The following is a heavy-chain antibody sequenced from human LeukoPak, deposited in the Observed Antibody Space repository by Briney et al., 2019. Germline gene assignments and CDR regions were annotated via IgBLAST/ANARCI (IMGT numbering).Heavy chain of an antibody. Sequence: GGSLRLSCAASGFTLSPFWMHWVRQSPGKGPVWVSRTGPDGSVTNYADSVKGRFTISRDNARNTLYLQISSLSVEDTAVYFCARDMWGTFDYWGQGALVTVSS. CDR2: TGPDGSVT. CDR1: GFTLSPFW. V-gene: IGHV3-74*01. CDR3: ARDMWGTFDY. J-gene: IGHJ4*02. D-gene: IGHD1-1*01.